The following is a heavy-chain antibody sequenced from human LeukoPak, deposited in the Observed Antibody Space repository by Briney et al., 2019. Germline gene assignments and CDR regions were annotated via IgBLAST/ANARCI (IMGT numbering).Heavy chain of an antibody. J-gene: IGHJ4*02. D-gene: IGHD6-13*01. Sequence: GGSLRLSCAASGFTFSNYWMHWVLQAPGKGLVWVSRINSDGSSRNYADSVKGRFTISRDNAKNMLYLQMNSLRAEDTAVYYCASASSHRIAAGGDYWGQGTLVTVSS. CDR3: ASASSHRIAAGGDY. CDR2: INSDGSSR. V-gene: IGHV3-74*01. CDR1: GFTFSNYW.